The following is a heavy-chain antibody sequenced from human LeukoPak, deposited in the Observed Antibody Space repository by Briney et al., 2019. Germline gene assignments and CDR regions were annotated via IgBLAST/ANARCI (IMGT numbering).Heavy chain of an antibody. CDR3: ARDQNYYYGSGTYYNWFDS. D-gene: IGHD3-10*01. J-gene: IGHJ5*01. V-gene: IGHV1-8*01. CDR2: MNPNSGNT. Sequence: ASVKVSCKASGYTFTSYDINWVRQATGQGLEWMGWMNPNSGNTGYAQKFQGRVTMTRNTSISTAYMELSSLRSDDTAVYYCARDQNYYYGSGTYYNWFDSWGQGTLVTVSS. CDR1: GYTFTSYD.